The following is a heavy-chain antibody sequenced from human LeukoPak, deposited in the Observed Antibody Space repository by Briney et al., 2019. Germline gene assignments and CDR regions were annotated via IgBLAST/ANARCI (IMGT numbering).Heavy chain of an antibody. V-gene: IGHV1-69*13. CDR2: IIPIFGTA. CDR1: GGTFSSYA. Sequence: GASVKVSCKASGGTFSSYAISWVRQAPGQGLEWMGGIIPIFGTANYAQKFQGRVTITADESTSTAYMELSSLRSEDTAVYYCALVDRYYYDSSGYNWFDPWGQGTLVTVSS. J-gene: IGHJ5*02. CDR3: ALVDRYYYDSSGYNWFDP. D-gene: IGHD3-22*01.